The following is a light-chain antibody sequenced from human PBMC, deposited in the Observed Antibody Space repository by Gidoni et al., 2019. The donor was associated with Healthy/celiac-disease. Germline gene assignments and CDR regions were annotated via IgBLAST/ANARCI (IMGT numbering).Light chain of an antibody. J-gene: IGKJ1*01. V-gene: IGKV4-1*01. Sequence: DIVMTQSPDYLAVSLGERATINCKSSQSVLYSSNNKNYLAWYQQKPGQPPKLLIYWASTRESGVPARFSGSGSGTDFTLTISSLQAEDVAVYYFQQYYSTPLTFGQGTKVEIK. CDR1: QSVLYSSNNKNY. CDR2: WAS. CDR3: QQYYSTPLT.